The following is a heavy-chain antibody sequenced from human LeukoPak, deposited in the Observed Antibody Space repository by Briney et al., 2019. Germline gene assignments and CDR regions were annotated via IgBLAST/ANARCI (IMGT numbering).Heavy chain of an antibody. V-gene: IGHV3-7*01. CDR1: GFSFSSYW. D-gene: IGHD5-18*01. CDR2: IKQDGSEK. Sequence: GGSLRLSCAASGFSFSSYWMTWVRQAPGKGLEWVANIKQDGSEKYHVDSVKGRFTISRDNAKNSLYLQMNSLRAEDTAVYYCARDGPERGYSYGPLDNYFDYWGQGTLVTVSS. CDR3: ARDGPERGYSYGPLDNYFDY. J-gene: IGHJ4*02.